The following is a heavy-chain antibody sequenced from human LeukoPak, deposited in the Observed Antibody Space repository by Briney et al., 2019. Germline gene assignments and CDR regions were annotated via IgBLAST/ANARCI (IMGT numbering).Heavy chain of an antibody. V-gene: IGHV4-4*09. CDR1: GGSISSYY. CDR3: ARHTEPEAIVGATDDALDI. D-gene: IGHD1-26*01. CDR2: IYTSGSP. Sequence: SDTLSLTCTVSGGSISSYYWRWIRQPPGKGLEWIGYIYTSGSPTYNPSLKSRVTISVDTSKNQCSLKLSSVTAADTAVYYCARHTEPEAIVGATDDALDIWGQGTMATVSS. J-gene: IGHJ3*02.